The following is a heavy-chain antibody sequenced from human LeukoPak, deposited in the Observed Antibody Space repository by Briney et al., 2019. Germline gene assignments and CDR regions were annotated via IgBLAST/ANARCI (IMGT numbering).Heavy chain of an antibody. Sequence: GASVKVSCKASGGTFSSYAISWVRQAPGQGLEWMGWISAYNGNTNYAQKLQGRVTMTTDTPASTAYMELRSLRSDDTAVYYCARGYDSSRRGAFDIWGQGTMVTVSS. CDR2: ISAYNGNT. J-gene: IGHJ3*02. D-gene: IGHD3-22*01. CDR3: ARGYDSSRRGAFDI. V-gene: IGHV1-18*01. CDR1: GGTFSSYA.